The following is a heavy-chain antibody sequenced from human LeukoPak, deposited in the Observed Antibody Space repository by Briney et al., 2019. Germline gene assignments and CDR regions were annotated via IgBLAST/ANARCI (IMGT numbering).Heavy chain of an antibody. CDR2: ISSSSYNI. CDR3: ARDLTMPQYYSDH. CDR1: GFSFNTYE. D-gene: IGHD4/OR15-4a*01. Sequence: GGSLRLSCEASGFSFNTYEMNWVRQAPGKGPEWVAYISSSSYNIYYADFVEGRFTISRDNAKNSVYLQMTSLRVEDTAVYYCARDLTMPQYYSDHWGQGTLVTVFS. V-gene: IGHV3-48*03. J-gene: IGHJ4*02.